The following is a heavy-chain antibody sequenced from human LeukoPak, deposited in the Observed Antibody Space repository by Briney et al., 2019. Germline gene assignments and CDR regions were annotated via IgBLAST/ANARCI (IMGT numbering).Heavy chain of an antibody. V-gene: IGHV5-10-1*01. CDR3: ASPSSHSSYYYGMDV. CDR1: GYSFTIYW. Sequence: GECLKISFKGSGYSFTIYWISWVRQMPGKGLGWVGRIDPIDSYTNYSPSFQGHVTLSADKSISTAYLQWSSLKASDTAMYSCASPSSHSSYYYGMDVWGQGTTVTVSS. CDR2: IDPIDSYT. D-gene: IGHD2-2*01. J-gene: IGHJ6*02.